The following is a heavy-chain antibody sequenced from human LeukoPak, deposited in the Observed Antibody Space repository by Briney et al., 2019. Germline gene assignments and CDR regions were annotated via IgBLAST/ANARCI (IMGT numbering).Heavy chain of an antibody. J-gene: IGHJ6*02. Sequence: QPGGSLRLSCAASGFTFSSYGMHWVRQAPGKGLEWVSRINSDGSTTNYADSVKGRFTISRDNAKNTLFLQMNSLRAEDTAVYYCASLQNDPSYYYYYVMDVWGQGTTVTVSS. CDR3: ASLQNDPSYYYYYVMDV. D-gene: IGHD2/OR15-2a*01. V-gene: IGHV3-74*01. CDR1: GFTFSSYG. CDR2: INSDGSTT.